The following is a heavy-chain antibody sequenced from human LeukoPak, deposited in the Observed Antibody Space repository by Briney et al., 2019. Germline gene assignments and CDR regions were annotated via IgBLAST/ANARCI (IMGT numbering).Heavy chain of an antibody. V-gene: IGHV4-30-4*01. D-gene: IGHD5-18*01. Sequence: PSETLSVTHTCFASSRSSGDENVCLIRQSPGKGLEWIGYIYYSGSTYYNPSLKSRVTISVDTSKNQFSLNLSSVTAADTAVYYCTRASRGYSYGFAEYWGQGTLVTVSS. CDR3: TRASRGYSYGFAEY. J-gene: IGHJ4*02. CDR2: IYYSGST. CDR1: ASSRSSGDEN.